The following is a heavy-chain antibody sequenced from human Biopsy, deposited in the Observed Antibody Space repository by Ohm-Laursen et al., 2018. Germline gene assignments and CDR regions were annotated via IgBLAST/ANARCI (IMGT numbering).Heavy chain of an antibody. CDR1: GFTFSDYY. J-gene: IGHJ4*02. Sequence: SLRPSCAASGFTFSDYYMSWIRQAPGRGLEWVSHISGIGDTTYYADSVKGRFTISRDNSKNSLYLQMNSLRAEDTAVYYCARDLTWGSYFDSWGQGSLVTVSS. V-gene: IGHV3-11*01. D-gene: IGHD3-16*01. CDR3: ARDLTWGSYFDS. CDR2: ISGIGDTT.